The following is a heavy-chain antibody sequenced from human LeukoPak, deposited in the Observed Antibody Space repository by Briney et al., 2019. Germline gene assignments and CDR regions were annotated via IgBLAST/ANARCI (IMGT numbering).Heavy chain of an antibody. V-gene: IGHV3-23*01. J-gene: IGHJ6*02. CDR3: ALPGEGYYDILTGYYGMDV. D-gene: IGHD3-9*01. CDR1: GFTFSIYA. CDR2: ITGSGGGT. Sequence: GGSLRLSCAASGFTFSIYAMTWVRQTPGKGLEWVSTITGSGGGTYYADSVKGRFTISRDNSKNTLYLQMNSLRAEDTAVYYCALPGEGYYDILTGYYGMDVWGQGTTVTVSS.